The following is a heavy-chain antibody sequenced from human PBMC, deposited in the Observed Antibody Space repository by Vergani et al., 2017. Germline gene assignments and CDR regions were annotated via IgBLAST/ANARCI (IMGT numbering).Heavy chain of an antibody. CDR1: GYSFSNYW. CDR3: ARTLGNYYFDY. Sequence: VQLVQSGAEVKKPGASVKISCKGSGYSFSNYWIGWVRQMPGKGLEWMGIIYPGNSDIRYSPSFQGQVTITVDKSISTAYLQWSSLKASDTAMYYCARTLGNYYFDYWGQGTLVTVSS. V-gene: IGHV5-51*01. J-gene: IGHJ4*02. CDR2: IYPGNSDI. D-gene: IGHD7-27*01.